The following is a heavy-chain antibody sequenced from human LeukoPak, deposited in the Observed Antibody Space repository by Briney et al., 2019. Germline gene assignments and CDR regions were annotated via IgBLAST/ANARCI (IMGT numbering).Heavy chain of an antibody. Sequence: PSETLSLTCTVSGGSVISYYWSWIRQPPGKGLEWIGYLYYTGSTTYNPSLKSRVTISVDTSENQFSLKLSSVTAADTAVYYCARDTYDSSGYSKFDYWGQGTLVTVSS. V-gene: IGHV4-59*02. D-gene: IGHD3-22*01. J-gene: IGHJ4*02. CDR3: ARDTYDSSGYSKFDY. CDR2: LYYTGST. CDR1: GGSVISYY.